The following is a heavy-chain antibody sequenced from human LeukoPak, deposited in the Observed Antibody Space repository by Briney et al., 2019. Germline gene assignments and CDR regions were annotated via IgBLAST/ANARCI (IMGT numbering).Heavy chain of an antibody. CDR2: IWYDGSNK. Sequence: GRSLRLSCPASGFTFSSYGMHWVRQAPGKGLEWVAVIWYDGSNKYYADSVKGRFTISRDNSKNTLYLQMNSLRAEDTAVYYCARDSLYYFGSGSTDYWGQGTLVTVSS. CDR3: ARDSLYYFGSGSTDY. J-gene: IGHJ4*02. V-gene: IGHV3-33*01. CDR1: GFTFSSYG. D-gene: IGHD3-10*01.